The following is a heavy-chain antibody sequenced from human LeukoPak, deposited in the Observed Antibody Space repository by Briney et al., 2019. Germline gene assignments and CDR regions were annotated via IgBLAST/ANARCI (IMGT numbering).Heavy chain of an antibody. J-gene: IGHJ5*02. CDR2: ISAYNGNT. CDR1: GYTFTSYG. V-gene: IGHV1-18*01. CDR3: ARVRAVTMNWFDP. Sequence: ASVKVSCKASGYTFTSYGISWLRQAPGQGLEWMGWISAYNGNTNYAQKLQGRVTMTTDTSTRTAYMELRSLRSDDTAVYYCARVRAVTMNWFDPWGQGTLVTVSS. D-gene: IGHD4-17*01.